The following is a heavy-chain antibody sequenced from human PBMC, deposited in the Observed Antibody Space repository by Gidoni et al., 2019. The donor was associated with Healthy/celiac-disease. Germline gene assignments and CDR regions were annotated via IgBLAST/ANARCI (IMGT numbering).Heavy chain of an antibody. V-gene: IGHV3-33*01. J-gene: IGHJ4*02. CDR3: ARDYEYYYDSSGYQPLDY. CDR1: GFPFSSYG. Sequence: QVQLVESGGGVVQPGRSLRLSCAASGFPFSSYGMHWVRQAPGKGLEWVEVIWYDGSNKYYADSVKGRFTISRDNSKNTLYLQMNSLRAEDTAVYYCARDYEYYYDSSGYQPLDYWGQGTLVTVSS. D-gene: IGHD3-22*01. CDR2: IWYDGSNK.